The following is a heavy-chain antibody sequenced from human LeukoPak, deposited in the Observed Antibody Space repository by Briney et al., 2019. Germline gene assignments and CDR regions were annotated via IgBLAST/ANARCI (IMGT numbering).Heavy chain of an antibody. Sequence: GGSLRPSCAASGFTFSSYAMSWVRQAPGQGLEWMGIINPSGGSTSYAQKFQGRVTMTRDTSTSTVYMELSSLRSEDTAVYYCASNWNYSFGWFDPWGQGTLVTVSS. V-gene: IGHV1-46*01. D-gene: IGHD1-7*01. J-gene: IGHJ5*02. CDR3: ASNWNYSFGWFDP. CDR1: GFTFSSYA. CDR2: INPSGGST.